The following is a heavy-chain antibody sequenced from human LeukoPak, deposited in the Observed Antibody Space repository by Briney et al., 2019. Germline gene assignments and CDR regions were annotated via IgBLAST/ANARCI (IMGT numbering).Heavy chain of an antibody. CDR2: ISGRGDNT. V-gene: IGHV3-23*01. CDR3: AKGAGFSSSWYFDY. J-gene: IGHJ4*02. CDR1: GFTFSTYW. Sequence: SGGSLRLSCVASGFTFSTYWMSWVRQVPGKGLEWVSVISGRGDNTYYADSVKGRFTISRDNSKNTLYLQMNSLRAEDTAVYSCAKGAGFSSSWYFDYWGQGTLVTVS. D-gene: IGHD6-13*01.